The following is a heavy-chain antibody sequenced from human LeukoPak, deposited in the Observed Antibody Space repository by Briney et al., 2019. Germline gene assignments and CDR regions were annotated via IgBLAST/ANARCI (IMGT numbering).Heavy chain of an antibody. V-gene: IGHV4-34*01. CDR2: INHSGST. Sequence: KTSETLSLTCAVYGGSFSGYYWSWIRQPPGKGLEWIGEINHSGSTNYNPSLKSRVTISVDTSKNQFSLKLSSVTAADTAVYYCARHLLRVAAHPGFFDYWGQGTLVTVSS. D-gene: IGHD6-6*01. CDR1: GGSFSGYY. J-gene: IGHJ4*02. CDR3: ARHLLRVAAHPGFFDY.